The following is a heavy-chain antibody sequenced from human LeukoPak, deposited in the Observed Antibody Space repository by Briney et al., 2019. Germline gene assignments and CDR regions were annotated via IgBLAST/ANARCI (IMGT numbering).Heavy chain of an antibody. J-gene: IGHJ4*02. CDR1: GFTFSSYS. CDR3: ARDRIGSCLDY. CDR2: ISYDGSNK. Sequence: GGSLRLSCAASGFTFSSYSMNWVRQAPGKGLEWVAVISYDGSNKYYADSVKGRFTISRDNSKNTLYLQMNSLRAEDTAVYYCARDRIGSCLDYWGQGTLVTVSS. V-gene: IGHV3-30*03. D-gene: IGHD1-1*01.